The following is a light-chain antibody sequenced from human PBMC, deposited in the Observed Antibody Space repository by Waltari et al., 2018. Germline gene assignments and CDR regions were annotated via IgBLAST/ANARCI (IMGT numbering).Light chain of an antibody. CDR1: QSISSW. Sequence: DIQMTQSPSSLSASVVDTVTITCRASQSISSWLDWYQQKPGKAPKLLIYKASSLQSGVPSRFSGRGSGTDFTLIISSLQPEDFATYYCLQYNSSPYNFGQGTKVEIK. CDR3: LQYNSSPYN. J-gene: IGKJ2*01. CDR2: KAS. V-gene: IGKV1D-16*01.